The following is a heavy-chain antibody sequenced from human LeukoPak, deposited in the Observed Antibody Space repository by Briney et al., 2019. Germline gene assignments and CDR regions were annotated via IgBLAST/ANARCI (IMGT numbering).Heavy chain of an antibody. CDR1: GGSFSGYY. D-gene: IGHD3-10*01. CDR2: INSSGSI. Sequence: SETLSLTCAVYGGSFSGYYWSWIRQPPGKGLEWIGEINSSGSINYNPSLKSRVTISVDMSKNQFSLKLCSVTAADTAMYYCARDARFGELVDYWGQGTLVTVSS. V-gene: IGHV4-34*01. CDR3: ARDARFGELVDY. J-gene: IGHJ4*02.